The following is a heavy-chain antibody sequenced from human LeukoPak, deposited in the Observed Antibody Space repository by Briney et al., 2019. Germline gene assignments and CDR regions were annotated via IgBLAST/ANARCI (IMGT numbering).Heavy chain of an antibody. D-gene: IGHD3-10*01. V-gene: IGHV1-18*01. CDR3: ARDPRGGSYSGF. CDR2: ISVYDGDK. CDR1: GFTFRNFG. J-gene: IGHJ4*02. Sequence: ASVKVSRKASGFTFRNFGFSWVRQAPGQGLEWVGWISVYDGDKKYAEKFQGRVTMTTDTSTTTVYMELRSLRSDDTAVYYCARDPRGGSYSGFWDQGTLVTVSS.